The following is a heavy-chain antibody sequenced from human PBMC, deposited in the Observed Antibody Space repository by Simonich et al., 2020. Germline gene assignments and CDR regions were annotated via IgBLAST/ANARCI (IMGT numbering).Heavy chain of an antibody. J-gene: IGHJ4*02. Sequence: EVQLVESGGGLVQPGGSLRLSCAASGFTFSSYEMNWVRQAPGKGLEWVSYISSSGSTIYYADSVKGQFTISRDNAKNSLYLQMNSLRAEDTAVYYCARHYYGDYYFDYWGQGTLVTVSS. V-gene: IGHV3-48*03. CDR1: GFTFSSYE. CDR3: ARHYYGDYYFDY. CDR2: ISSSGSTI. D-gene: IGHD4-17*01.